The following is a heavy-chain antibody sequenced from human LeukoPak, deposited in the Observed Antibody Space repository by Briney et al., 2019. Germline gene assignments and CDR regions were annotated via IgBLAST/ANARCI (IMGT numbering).Heavy chain of an antibody. D-gene: IGHD2-21*02. CDR1: GFTFSSYD. V-gene: IGHV3-30*03. Sequence: GGSLRLSCAASGFTFSSYDMHWVRQAPGKGLEWVAVISYDGSNKYYADSVKGRFTISRDNSKNTLYLQMNSLRAEDTAVYYCATGLTLVVTATPGAFDIWGQGTMVTVSS. CDR2: ISYDGSNK. CDR3: ATGLTLVVTATPGAFDI. J-gene: IGHJ3*02.